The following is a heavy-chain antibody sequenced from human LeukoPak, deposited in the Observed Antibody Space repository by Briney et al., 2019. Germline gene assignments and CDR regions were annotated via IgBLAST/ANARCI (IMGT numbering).Heavy chain of an antibody. CDR3: ARGWGDCIIVSCYTGDDVFDI. V-gene: IGHV3-7*01. Sequence: GGSLRLSCAASGFTFSSYWMSWVRQAPGKGLEWVANIKQDGNEKYYVDSVKGRFTISRDNAKNTLYLQMNSLRAEDTAVYYCARGWGDCIIVSCYTGDDVFDIWDQGTMVTVSS. D-gene: IGHD2-2*02. CDR2: IKQDGNEK. J-gene: IGHJ3*02. CDR1: GFTFSSYW.